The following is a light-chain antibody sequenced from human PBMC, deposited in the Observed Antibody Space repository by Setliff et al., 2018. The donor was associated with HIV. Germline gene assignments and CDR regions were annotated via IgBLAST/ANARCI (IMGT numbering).Light chain of an antibody. V-gene: IGLV2-14*01. CDR3: SSYTSSGTYV. CDR1: SSDIGGYNY. J-gene: IGLJ1*01. CDR2: DVS. Sequence: QSALAPPASVSGSPGQSITISCTGTSSDIGGYNYVSWYQQHPGISPILMIYDVSKRPSGVSSCFSGSKSGNTASLTISGLQAEDEADYYCSSYTSSGTYVFGTGTKVTVL.